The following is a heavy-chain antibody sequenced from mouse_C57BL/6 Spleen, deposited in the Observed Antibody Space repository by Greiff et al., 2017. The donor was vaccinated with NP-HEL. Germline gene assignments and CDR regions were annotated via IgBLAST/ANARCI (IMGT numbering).Heavy chain of an antibody. CDR1: GYTFTSYW. CDR2: IYPSDSET. CDR3: ARMGYGYYGY. V-gene: IGHV1-61*01. D-gene: IGHD2-3*01. J-gene: IGHJ2*01. Sequence: QVQLQQPGAELVRPGSSVKLSCKASGYTFTSYWMDWVKQRPGQGLEWIGNIYPSDSETNYNQKFKDKATLTVDKSSSTAYMQLSSLTSEDSAVYYCARMGYGYYGYWGQGTTLTVSS.